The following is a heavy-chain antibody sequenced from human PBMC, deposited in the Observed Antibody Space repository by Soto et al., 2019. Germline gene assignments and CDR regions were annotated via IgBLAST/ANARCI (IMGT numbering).Heavy chain of an antibody. J-gene: IGHJ6*02. Sequence: QVQLLQSGAEVKKPGASVKVSCKASGYKFTTYGITWVRQAPGQGLEWLGGISTYNGNTDYAQNLQDRVTMTTETSTCTAYLEVRSLTSDDTAVYFCARGLGTNALDVWGQGTTVTVSS. CDR3: ARGLGTNALDV. CDR1: GYKFTTYG. D-gene: IGHD7-27*01. CDR2: ISTYNGNT. V-gene: IGHV1-18*04.